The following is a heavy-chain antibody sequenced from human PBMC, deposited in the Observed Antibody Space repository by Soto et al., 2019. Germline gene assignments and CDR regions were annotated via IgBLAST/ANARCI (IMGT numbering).Heavy chain of an antibody. V-gene: IGHV3-23*01. CDR3: ARGSSAGKGSPPDY. CDR1: GFTFSNYA. J-gene: IGHJ4*02. D-gene: IGHD6-13*01. Sequence: GGSLRLSCAASGFTFSNYAMTWVRQAPGKGLEWVSGLNGSGGSTSSADSVKGRFAISRDNSKNTLYLQMNSLRDGDTAVYYCARGSSAGKGSPPDYWGQGTLVTVSS. CDR2: LNGSGGST.